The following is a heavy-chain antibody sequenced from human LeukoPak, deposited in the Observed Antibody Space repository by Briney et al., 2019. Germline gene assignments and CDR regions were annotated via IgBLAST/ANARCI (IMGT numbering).Heavy chain of an antibody. D-gene: IGHD3-3*01. Sequence: SQTLSLTCTVSGGSISSGGYYWSWIRQPPGKGLEWIGYIYYSGSTNYNPSLKSRVTISVDTSKNQFSLKLSSVTAADTAVYYCARARGDFWSDAFDIWGQGTMVTVSS. CDR3: ARARGDFWSDAFDI. J-gene: IGHJ3*02. CDR1: GGSISSGGYY. CDR2: IYYSGST. V-gene: IGHV4-61*08.